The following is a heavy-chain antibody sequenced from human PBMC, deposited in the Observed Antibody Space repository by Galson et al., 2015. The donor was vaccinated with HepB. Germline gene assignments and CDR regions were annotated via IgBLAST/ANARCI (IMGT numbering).Heavy chain of an antibody. V-gene: IGHV3-48*04. D-gene: IGHD3-10*01. CDR2: ISSSSSTI. Sequence: SLRLSCAASGFTFSSYSMNWVRQAPGKGLEWVSYISSSSSTIYYADSVKGRFTISRDNAKNSLYLQMNSLRAEDTAVYYCARVAQKRFGVGYFDYWGQGTLVTVSS. CDR1: GFTFSSYS. J-gene: IGHJ4*02. CDR3: ARVAQKRFGVGYFDY.